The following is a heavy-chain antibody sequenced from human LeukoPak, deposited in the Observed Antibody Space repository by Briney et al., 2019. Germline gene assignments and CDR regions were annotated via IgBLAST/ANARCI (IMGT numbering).Heavy chain of an antibody. CDR2: INPNNGGT. CDR3: ARDVGSLEVFDY. D-gene: IGHD3-10*01. J-gene: IGHJ4*02. V-gene: IGHV1-2*02. Sequence: ASVKVSCKASGGTFTGHYMHWVRQAPGQGLEWMGWINPNNGGTDCAQKFQGRVTMTRDTSISTAYMELISLISDDTAVYYCARDVGSLEVFDYWGQGTLVTVSS. CDR1: GGTFTGHY.